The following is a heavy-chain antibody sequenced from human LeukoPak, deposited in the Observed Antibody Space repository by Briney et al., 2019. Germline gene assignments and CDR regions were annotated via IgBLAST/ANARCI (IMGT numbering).Heavy chain of an antibody. CDR1: GFTFSDYW. V-gene: IGHV3-74*01. CDR3: VRGQIGVSVIVH. CDR2: IKGDGSET. J-gene: IGHJ5*02. D-gene: IGHD3-22*01. Sequence: GGSLRLSCAASGFTFSDYWMHWVCQVPGKGLVWVSRIKGDGSETNYADSVKGRFTISRDNAKNTLFLQMNSLRVEDTAVYYCVRGQIGVSVIVHWGQGTLVTVSS.